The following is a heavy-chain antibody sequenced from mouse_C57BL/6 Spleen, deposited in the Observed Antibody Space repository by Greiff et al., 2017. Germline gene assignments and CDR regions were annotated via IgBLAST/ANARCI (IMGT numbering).Heavy chain of an antibody. CDR1: GYTFTSYW. V-gene: IGHV1-52*01. D-gene: IGHD3-2*02. Sequence: QVQLQQPGAELVRPGSSVKLSCKASGYTFTSYWMHWVKQRPIQGLEWIGNIDPSDSETHYNQKFKDKATLTVDKSSSTAYMQLSSLTSEDSAVYYCALPDSSGLYYFDYWGQGTTLTVSS. J-gene: IGHJ2*01. CDR3: ALPDSSGLYYFDY. CDR2: IDPSDSET.